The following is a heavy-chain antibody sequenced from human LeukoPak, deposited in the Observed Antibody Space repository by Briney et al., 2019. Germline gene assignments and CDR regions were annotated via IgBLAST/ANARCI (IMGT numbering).Heavy chain of an antibody. J-gene: IGHJ4*02. D-gene: IGHD2-2*01. CDR3: ARALAGYCSSTSCYGGPFDY. CDR1: GGPISSSNW. Sequence: PSETLSLTCAVSGGPISSSNWWSWVRQPPGKGLEWIGEIYHSGSTNYNPSLKSRVTISVDKSKNQFSLKLSSVTAADTAVYYCARALAGYCSSTSCYGGPFDYWGQGTLVTVSS. CDR2: IYHSGST. V-gene: IGHV4-4*02.